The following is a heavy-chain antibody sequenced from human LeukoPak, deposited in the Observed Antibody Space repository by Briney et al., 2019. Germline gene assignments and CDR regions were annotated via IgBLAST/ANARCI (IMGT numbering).Heavy chain of an antibody. V-gene: IGHV1-8*01. CDR3: ARMTYDGSGPNPNWFDP. D-gene: IGHD3-22*01. J-gene: IGHJ5*02. Sequence: VASVTVSFKASGYSFTIYDINWVRQAPGQGLEWMGWMNPNSGYTGYAQRFQGRITMTRNTSISTVYMELSSLRFEDTAIYYCARMTYDGSGPNPNWFDPWGQGTLVTVSS. CDR1: GYSFTIYD. CDR2: MNPNSGYT.